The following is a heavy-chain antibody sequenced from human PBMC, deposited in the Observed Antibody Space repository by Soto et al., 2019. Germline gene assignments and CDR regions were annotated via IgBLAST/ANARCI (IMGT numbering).Heavy chain of an antibody. J-gene: IGHJ4*02. Sequence: QVQLVESRGGVVQPGRSPRLSCAASGFTFNNYDMHWVRQTPGKGLEWVALISYDGNTKHYTDSVKGRFTLSRDNSKNTLYLQMNSLRPEDTAVYYCARGTSSQLYLRRDFDSWGQGTLVTVSS. D-gene: IGHD5-18*01. V-gene: IGHV3-30*04. CDR3: ARGTSSQLYLRRDFDS. CDR1: GFTFNNYD. CDR2: ISYDGNTK.